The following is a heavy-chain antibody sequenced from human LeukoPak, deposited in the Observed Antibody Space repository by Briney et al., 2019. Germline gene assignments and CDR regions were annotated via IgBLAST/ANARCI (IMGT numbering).Heavy chain of an antibody. D-gene: IGHD1-26*01. Sequence: ASVKVSCKASGYTFTGSYMHWVRQAPGQGLEWLGWINPNSGNTGYAQKFQGRVTMTRNTSISTAYMELSSLRSEDTAVYYCASRGYSGSYYGDRYFDYWGQGTLVTVSS. V-gene: IGHV1-8*02. CDR2: INPNSGNT. J-gene: IGHJ4*02. CDR3: ASRGYSGSYYGDRYFDY. CDR1: GYTFTGSY.